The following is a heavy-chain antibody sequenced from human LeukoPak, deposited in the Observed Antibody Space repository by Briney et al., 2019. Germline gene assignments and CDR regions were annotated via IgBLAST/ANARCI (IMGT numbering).Heavy chain of an antibody. V-gene: IGHV3-30*02. CDR1: GFTFSSYG. D-gene: IGHD3-3*01. Sequence: GGSLRLSCAASGFTFSSYGMHWVRQVPGKGLEWVAFIRYDGSNKYYADSVKGRFTISRDNSKNTLYLQMNSLRAEDTAVYYCARDLLYYDFPYYYMDVWGKGTTVTVSS. CDR3: ARDLLYYDFPYYYMDV. J-gene: IGHJ6*03. CDR2: IRYDGSNK.